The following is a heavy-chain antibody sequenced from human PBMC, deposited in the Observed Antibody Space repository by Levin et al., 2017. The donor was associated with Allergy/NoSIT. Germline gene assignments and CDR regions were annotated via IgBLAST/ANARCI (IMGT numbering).Heavy chain of an antibody. CDR3: ATRSVAAPT. CDR2: MYSGGST. J-gene: IGHJ4*02. D-gene: IGHD6-19*01. Sequence: AGGSLRLSCASSGFTVGNNHMNWVRQAPGKGLEWVSLMYSGGSTRYADSVKGRFTISRDSSKNTLYLQMDSLRADDTAVYYCATRSVAAPTWGRGTPVTVSS. V-gene: IGHV3-66*01. CDR1: GFTVGNNH.